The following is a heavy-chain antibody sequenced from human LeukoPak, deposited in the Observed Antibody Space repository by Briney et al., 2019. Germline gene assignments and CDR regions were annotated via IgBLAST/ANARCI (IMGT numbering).Heavy chain of an antibody. J-gene: IGHJ4*02. D-gene: IGHD3-10*01. V-gene: IGHV3-48*03. Sequence: PGGSLRLSCAASGFTFSSYEMNWVRQAPGKGLEWVSYISSSGSTLYYADSVKGRFTISRDNAKNSLYLQMNSLRAEDTAVYYCARYLWGDYFDYWGQGTLVTVSS. CDR1: GFTFSSYE. CDR2: ISSSGSTL. CDR3: ARYLWGDYFDY.